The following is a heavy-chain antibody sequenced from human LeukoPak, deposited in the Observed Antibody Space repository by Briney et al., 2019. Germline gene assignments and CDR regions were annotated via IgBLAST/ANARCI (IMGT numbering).Heavy chain of an antibody. Sequence: GGSLRLSCVVSGLTFSSYAMSWVRQAPGKGLEWVSTISVSGGSTYYADSVKGRFTISRDNSKNTLYLQMNSLRAEDTAVYYCAPYCSGGSCYRYWGQGTLVTVSS. V-gene: IGHV3-23*01. D-gene: IGHD2-15*01. CDR2: ISVSGGST. CDR3: APYCSGGSCYRY. CDR1: GLTFSSYA. J-gene: IGHJ4*02.